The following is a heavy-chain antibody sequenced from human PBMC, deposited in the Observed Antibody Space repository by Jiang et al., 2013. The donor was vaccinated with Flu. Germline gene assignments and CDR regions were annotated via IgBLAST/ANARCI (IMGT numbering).Heavy chain of an antibody. CDR3: ARQPPEYSSSSTTRDFDY. J-gene: IGHJ4*02. D-gene: IGHD6-6*01. CDR1: YA. Sequence: YAMNWVRQAPGQGLEWMGWINTNTGNPTYAQGFTGRFVFSLDTSVSTAYLQISSLKAEDTAVYYCARQPPEYSSSSTTRDFDYWGQGTLVTVSS. CDR2: INTNTGNP. V-gene: IGHV7-4-1*02.